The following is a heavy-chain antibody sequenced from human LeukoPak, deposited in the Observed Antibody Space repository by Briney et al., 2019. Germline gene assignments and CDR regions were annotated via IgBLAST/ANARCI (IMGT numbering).Heavy chain of an antibody. Sequence: GGSLRLSCAASGFTFTSYSMNWVRQAPGKGLEWDSTISGGGGSTYYADSVKGRFTISRDNSKNTLYLQVNSLRAEDTAVYYCAKGGKWDVTPFDYWGQGALVTVSS. D-gene: IGHD1-26*01. CDR3: AKGGKWDVTPFDY. V-gene: IGHV3-23*01. CDR2: ISGGGGST. J-gene: IGHJ4*02. CDR1: GFTFTSYS.